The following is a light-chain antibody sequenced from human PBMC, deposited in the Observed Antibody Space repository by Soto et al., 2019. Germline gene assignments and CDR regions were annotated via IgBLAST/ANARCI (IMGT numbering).Light chain of an antibody. Sequence: DIQLTQSPSTLSASVGDRVTITCRPSQNISTSLAWYQQKSGRAPKLLIYDVSNLESGVPSRFSGSGSGTEFSLSIRGLQPADFATYYCQQYDSYRTFGQGTPV. CDR3: QQYDSYRT. CDR2: DVS. V-gene: IGKV1-5*01. CDR1: QNISTS. J-gene: IGKJ1*01.